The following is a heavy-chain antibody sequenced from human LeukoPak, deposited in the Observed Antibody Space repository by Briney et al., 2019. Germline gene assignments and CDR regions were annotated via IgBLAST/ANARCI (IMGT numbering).Heavy chain of an antibody. Sequence: GRSLRLSCAASRFTFSSYWMSWVRQAPGKGLEWVANIKQDGSEKYYVDSVKGRFTISRDNARNSLYLQMNSLRAEDTAVYYCARISLWFGTSDYWGQGTLVTVSS. CDR1: RFTFSSYW. CDR2: IKQDGSEK. D-gene: IGHD3-10*01. V-gene: IGHV3-7*03. J-gene: IGHJ4*02. CDR3: ARISLWFGTSDY.